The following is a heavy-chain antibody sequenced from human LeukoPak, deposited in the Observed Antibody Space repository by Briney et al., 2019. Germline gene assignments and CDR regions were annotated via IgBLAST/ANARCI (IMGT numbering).Heavy chain of an antibody. CDR3: ARTLVVINDAFDI. D-gene: IGHD3-22*01. J-gene: IGHJ3*02. V-gene: IGHV1-2*02. CDR2: INPNSGDT. Sequence: ASVKVSCKTSGYTFTGYYIHWVRQAPGQGLEWMGWINPNSGDTNYAQKFQGRVSMTGDTSISTAYMELSRLRSDDTAVYYCARTLVVINDAFDIWGQGTMVTVSS. CDR1: GYTFTGYY.